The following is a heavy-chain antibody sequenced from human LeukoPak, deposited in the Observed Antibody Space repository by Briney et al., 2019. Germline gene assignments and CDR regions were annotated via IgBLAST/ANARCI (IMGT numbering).Heavy chain of an antibody. V-gene: IGHV3-21*01. Sequence: PGGSLRLSCAASGFTFSSYSMNWVRQAPGKGLEWVSSISSSSSYIYYADSVKGRFTISRDNAKNSLYLQMNSLRAEDTAVYYCARNYYDSSGYYVSWGYMDVWGKGTTVTVSS. CDR1: GFTFSSYS. CDR2: ISSSSSYI. D-gene: IGHD3-22*01. CDR3: ARNYYDSSGYYVSWGYMDV. J-gene: IGHJ6*03.